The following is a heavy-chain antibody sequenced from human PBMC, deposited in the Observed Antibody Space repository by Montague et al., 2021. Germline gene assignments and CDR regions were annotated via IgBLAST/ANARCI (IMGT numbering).Heavy chain of an antibody. CDR1: GFTFSNYC. J-gene: IGHJ4*02. CDR2: INSGGSTT. V-gene: IGHV3-48*04. Sequence: SLRLSCAASGFTFSNYCMNWVRQAPGKGLEWVSYINSGGSTTCYADSVKGRFTISRDNAKNTLYLQMNSLRVDDTAVYYCARAGFGAALDYWGQGTLVTVSS. D-gene: IGHD6-25*01. CDR3: ARAGFGAALDY.